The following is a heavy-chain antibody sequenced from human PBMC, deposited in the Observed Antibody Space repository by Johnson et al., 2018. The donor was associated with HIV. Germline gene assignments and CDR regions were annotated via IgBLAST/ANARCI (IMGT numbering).Heavy chain of an antibody. Sequence: VQLVESGGGLVQPGGSLRLSCAASGFTFSSYAMHWVRQAPGKGLEWVSVIYSGGSTYYADSVKGRFTISRDNSKNTLYLQMNSLRSEDTAVYSCAKELAADGVDAFDIWGQGTMVTVS. CDR2: IYSGGST. CDR1: GFTFSSYA. D-gene: IGHD6-13*01. CDR3: AKELAADGVDAFDI. J-gene: IGHJ3*02. V-gene: IGHV3-23*03.